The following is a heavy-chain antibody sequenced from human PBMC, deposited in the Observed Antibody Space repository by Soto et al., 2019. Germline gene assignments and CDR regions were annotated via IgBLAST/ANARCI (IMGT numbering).Heavy chain of an antibody. D-gene: IGHD6-19*01. CDR3: ARDFRAVAGFDP. V-gene: IGHV1-69*01. J-gene: IGHJ5*02. CDR2: IIPIFGTA. Sequence: QVQLVQSGAEVKKPGSSVKVSCKASGGTFSSYAISWGRKALGQGLEWMGGIIPIFGTANYAQKFQGIVTITADESTSTAYMELSSLRSEDTHVYYRARDFRAVAGFDPWGQGTLVTVSS. CDR1: GGTFSSYA.